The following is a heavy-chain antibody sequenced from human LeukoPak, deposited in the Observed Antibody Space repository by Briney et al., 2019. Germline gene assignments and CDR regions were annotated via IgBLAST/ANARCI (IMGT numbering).Heavy chain of an antibody. V-gene: IGHV3-23*01. D-gene: IGHD2-2*01. CDR1: GFTFSSYG. CDR2: ISGSGGST. Sequence: GGSLRLSCAASGFTFSSYGMSWVRQAPGKGLEWVSAISGSGGSTYYADSVKGRFTISRDNSKNTLYLQMNSLRAEDTAVYYCAKERISFQYCSSTSCYFDYWGQGTLVTVSS. J-gene: IGHJ4*02. CDR3: AKERISFQYCSSTSCYFDY.